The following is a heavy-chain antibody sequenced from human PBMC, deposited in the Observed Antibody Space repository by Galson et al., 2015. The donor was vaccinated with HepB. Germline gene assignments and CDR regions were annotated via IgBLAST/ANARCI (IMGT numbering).Heavy chain of an antibody. J-gene: IGHJ4*02. V-gene: IGHV3-30*04. CDR1: GFTFSSYA. D-gene: IGHD3-22*01. CDR2: ISYDGSNK. CDR3: AVGYYYDSSGYSNFDY. Sequence: SLRLSCAASGFTFSSYAMHWVRQAPGKGLEWVAVISYDGSNKYYADSVKGRFTISRDNSKNTLYLQMNSLRAEDTAVYYCAVGYYYDSSGYSNFDYWGQGTLVTVSS.